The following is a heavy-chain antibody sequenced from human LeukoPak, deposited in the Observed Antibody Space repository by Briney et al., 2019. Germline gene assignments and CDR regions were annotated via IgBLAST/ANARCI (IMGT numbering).Heavy chain of an antibody. CDR3: ARDIVVVVAATRGSFDI. J-gene: IGHJ3*02. V-gene: IGHV3-20*04. CDR1: GFTVSSNY. D-gene: IGHD2-15*01. CDR2: INWSGGST. Sequence: PGGSLRLSCAASGFTVSSNYMSWVRQAPGKGLEWVSGINWSGGSTGYADSVKGRFTISRDNAKNSLYLQMNSLRAEDTALYYCARDIVVVVAATRGSFDIWGQGTMVTVSS.